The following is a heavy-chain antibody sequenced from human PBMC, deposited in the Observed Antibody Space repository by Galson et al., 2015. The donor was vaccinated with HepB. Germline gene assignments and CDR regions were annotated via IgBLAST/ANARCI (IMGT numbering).Heavy chain of an antibody. CDR3: ARAGFCSGDCYKGFDC. Sequence: SLRLSCAASGFTFSNYWMQWVRQAPGKGLVWVARIKTDGTSTNYADSVKGRFTISRDNAKNTLYLRMSSLGDEDTALYYCARAGFCSGDCYKGFDCWGQGTLVTVSS. CDR2: IKTDGTST. J-gene: IGHJ4*02. CDR1: GFTFSNYW. V-gene: IGHV3-74*01. D-gene: IGHD2-21*02.